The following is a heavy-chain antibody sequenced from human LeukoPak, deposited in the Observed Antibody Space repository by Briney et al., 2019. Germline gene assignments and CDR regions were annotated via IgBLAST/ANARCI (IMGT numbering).Heavy chain of an antibody. Sequence: KASETLSLTCAVYGGSFSSYYWSWIRQPPGKGLEWIGYIYYSGSTNYNPSLKSRVTISVDTSKNQFSLKLSSVTAADTAVYYCASYKPAGLSDYWGQGTLVTVSS. CDR1: GGSFSSYY. CDR2: IYYSGST. CDR3: ASYKPAGLSDY. D-gene: IGHD3-10*01. J-gene: IGHJ4*02. V-gene: IGHV4-59*08.